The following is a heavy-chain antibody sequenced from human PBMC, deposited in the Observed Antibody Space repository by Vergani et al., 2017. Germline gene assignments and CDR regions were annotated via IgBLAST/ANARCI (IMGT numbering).Heavy chain of an antibody. CDR2: ISYDGSNK. Sequence: QVQLVESGGGVVQPGRSLRLSCAASGFTFSSYAMHWVRQAPGKGLEWVAVISYDGSNKYYADSVKGRFTISRDNSKNTLYLQMNSLRAEDTAVYYCARRLGHFWSGYYTGIEYYMDVWGKGTTVTVYS. CDR1: GFTFSSYA. D-gene: IGHD3-3*02. J-gene: IGHJ6*03. V-gene: IGHV3-30*01. CDR3: ARRLGHFWSGYYTGIEYYMDV.